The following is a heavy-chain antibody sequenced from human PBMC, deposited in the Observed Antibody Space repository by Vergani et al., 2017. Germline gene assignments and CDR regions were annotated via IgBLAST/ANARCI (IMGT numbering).Heavy chain of an antibody. Sequence: QVQLQESGPGLVKPSQTLSLTCTVSGGSISSGSYYWSWIRQPAGKGLEWIGRIYTSGSTNYNPSLKSRVTISVDTSKNQFSLKLSSVTAADTAVYYCARDRGVSRDGYITEAFDIWGQGTMVTVSS. CDR3: ARDRGVSRDGYITEAFDI. V-gene: IGHV4-61*02. CDR1: GGSISSGSYY. D-gene: IGHD5-24*01. J-gene: IGHJ3*02. CDR2: IYTSGST.